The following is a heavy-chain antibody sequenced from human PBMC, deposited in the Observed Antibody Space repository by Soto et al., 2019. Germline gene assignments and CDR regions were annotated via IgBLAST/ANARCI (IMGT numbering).Heavy chain of an antibody. Sequence: EVQLVESGGGLVKPGGSLRLSCAASGFTFSNAWMSWVRQAPGKGLEWVGRIKSKTDGGTTDYAAPVKGRFTISRDDSKNTPELQMNNLKTEDTAVYYCTTAPRGIVLMVYTKDYYYYYMDVWGKGTTVTVSS. CDR2: IKSKTDGGTT. J-gene: IGHJ6*03. V-gene: IGHV3-15*01. D-gene: IGHD2-8*01. CDR1: GFTFSNAW. CDR3: TTAPRGIVLMVYTKDYYYYYMDV.